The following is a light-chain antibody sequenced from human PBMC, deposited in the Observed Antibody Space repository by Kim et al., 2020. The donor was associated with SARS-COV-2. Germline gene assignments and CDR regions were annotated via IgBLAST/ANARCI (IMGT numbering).Light chain of an antibody. J-gene: IGKJ2*01. CDR2: GAS. CDR3: QQYGSSPYT. Sequence: LSPGERATRSCRARQSVSSSYLAWYQQKPGQAPRLLIYGASSRATGIPDRFSGSGSGTDFTLTISRLEPEDFAVYYCQQYGSSPYTFGQGTKLEI. V-gene: IGKV3-20*01. CDR1: QSVSSSY.